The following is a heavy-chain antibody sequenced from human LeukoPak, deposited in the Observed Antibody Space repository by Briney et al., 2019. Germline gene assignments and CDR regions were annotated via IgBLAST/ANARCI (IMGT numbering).Heavy chain of an antibody. CDR3: ASAQLEPYYFDY. D-gene: IGHD1-1*01. CDR1: GFTFSSYS. J-gene: IGHJ4*02. CDR2: ISSSSSYI. V-gene: IGHV3-21*01. Sequence: GGSLRLSCAASGFTFSSYSMNWVRQAPGKGLEWVSSISSSSSYIYYADSVKGRFTISRDNAKNSLYLQINSLRAEDTAVYYCASAQLEPYYFDYWGQGTLVTVSS.